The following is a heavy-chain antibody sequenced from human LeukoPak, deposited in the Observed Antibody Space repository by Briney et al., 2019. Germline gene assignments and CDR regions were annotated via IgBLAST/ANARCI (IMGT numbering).Heavy chain of an antibody. V-gene: IGHV3-64*01. J-gene: IGHJ4*02. Sequence: GGSLRLSCSASGFTFSTYAMHWVRQAPGKGLEYVSAISSNGGSTYYANSVKGRFTISRDNSKNTLYLQKGSLRAEDMAVYYCARARYSYGGYYFDYWGQGTLVTVSS. CDR1: GFTFSTYA. CDR3: ARARYSYGGYYFDY. D-gene: IGHD5-18*01. CDR2: ISSNGGST.